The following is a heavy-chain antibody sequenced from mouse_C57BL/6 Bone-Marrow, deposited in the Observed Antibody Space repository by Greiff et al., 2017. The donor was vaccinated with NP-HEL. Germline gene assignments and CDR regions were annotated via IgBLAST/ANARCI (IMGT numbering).Heavy chain of an antibody. CDR3: AIAEGAWEREFAY. J-gene: IGHJ3*01. V-gene: IGHV1-74*01. CDR2: IHPSDSDT. CDR1: GYTFTSYW. Sequence: VQLQQPGAELVKPGASVKVSCKASGYTFTSYWMHWVKQRPGQGLEWIGRIHPSDSDTNYNQKFKGKATLTVDKSSSTAYMQLSSLTSEDSAVYDCAIAEGAWEREFAYWGQGTLVTVSA. D-gene: IGHD4-1*01.